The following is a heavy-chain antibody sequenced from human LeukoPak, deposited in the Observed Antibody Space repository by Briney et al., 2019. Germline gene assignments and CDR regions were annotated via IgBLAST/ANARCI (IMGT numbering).Heavy chain of an antibody. J-gene: IGHJ3*01. V-gene: IGHV4-59*01. Sequence: SETLSLTCTVSGGSFTNYYWSWIRQPPGMGMEWIGYIYYRGSTNYNPSLKSRVTISLDTSRNQFSLKLTSVTPADTAVYYCARHYFDSGAHYAIDAFTVWGRGTMVTVSS. CDR1: GGSFTNYY. CDR3: ARHYFDSGAHYAIDAFTV. D-gene: IGHD3-22*01. CDR2: IYYRGST.